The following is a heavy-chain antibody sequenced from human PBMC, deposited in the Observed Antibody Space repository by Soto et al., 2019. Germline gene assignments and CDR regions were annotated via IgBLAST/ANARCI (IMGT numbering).Heavy chain of an antibody. V-gene: IGHV3-48*02. CDR2: ISSSISTM. Sequence: EVQLVESGGGLVQPGGSLRLSCAASGFTFSSYSMNWVRQAPGKGLEWLSYISSSISTMHYADSVKGRFTISRDNAKNSLDLLISSLRDEDTAVYYCAREVRDTAVADFDYWGQGTLVTVSS. CDR1: GFTFSSYS. CDR3: AREVRDTAVADFDY. D-gene: IGHD5-18*01. J-gene: IGHJ4*02.